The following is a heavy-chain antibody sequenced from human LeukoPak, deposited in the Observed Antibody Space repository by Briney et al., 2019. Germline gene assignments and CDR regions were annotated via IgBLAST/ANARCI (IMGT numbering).Heavy chain of an antibody. CDR1: GFTFGNFV. V-gene: IGHV3-23*01. CDR2: ITGGGSTT. CDR3: ARAQVSGYNYAYRDYYYYMDV. J-gene: IGHJ6*03. D-gene: IGHD5-18*01. Sequence: GGSLRLSCAASGFTFGNFVMSWVRQAPGKGLEWVSAITGGGSTTFYSGSVEGRLTMSSDNYKNTLYVHMSSLRDEDTGMYYCARAQVSGYNYAYRDYYYYMDVWGKGTTVTVSS.